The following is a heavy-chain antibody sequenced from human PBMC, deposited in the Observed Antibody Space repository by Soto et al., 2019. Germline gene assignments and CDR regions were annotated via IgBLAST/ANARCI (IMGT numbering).Heavy chain of an antibody. CDR2: IIPIFGTA. CDR3: ATKYYGFYGMDV. Sequence: SVKVSCKASGGTFSSFAISWVRQAPGQGLEWMGGIIPIFGTANYAQKFQGRVTITADESTSTAYMELSSLRSEDTAVYYCATKYYGFYGMDVWGQGTTVTVSS. V-gene: IGHV1-69*13. D-gene: IGHD3-3*01. J-gene: IGHJ6*02. CDR1: GGTFSSFA.